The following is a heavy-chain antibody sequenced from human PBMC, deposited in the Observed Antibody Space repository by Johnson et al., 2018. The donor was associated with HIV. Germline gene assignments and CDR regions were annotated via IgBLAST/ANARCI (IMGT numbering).Heavy chain of an antibody. V-gene: IGHV3-20*04. CDR1: GFTFSNFA. J-gene: IGHJ3*02. CDR3: ARVGQKLVPVPRGAFDI. Sequence: VQLVESGGRVVRRGGSLRLSCEVSGFTFSNFAMSWVRQAPGKGLEWVSGIHWNAGNTGYVDSVKGRFTISRDNAKNSLYLQMNSLRAEDTAVYYCARVGQKLVPVPRGAFDIWGQGTMVTVSS. D-gene: IGHD6-6*01. CDR2: IHWNAGNT.